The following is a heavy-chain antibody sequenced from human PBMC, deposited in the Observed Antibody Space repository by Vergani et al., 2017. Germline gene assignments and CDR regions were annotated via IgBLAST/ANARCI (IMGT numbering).Heavy chain of an antibody. Sequence: EVQLLQSEGAVVQPGGSLRLSCVASGFTFSSHAMSWVRQGHGQGLEWVSSIKNTGDSTHYADSVKGRFTISRDNSKNTLYLQMNSLRVEDTAVYYCAKANPRNRGYDYLYYYHAMDVWCQGTTVTVSS. D-gene: IGHD5-12*01. CDR3: AKANPRNRGYDYLYYYHAMDV. V-gene: IGHV3-23*01. CDR2: IKNTGDST. CDR1: GFTFSSHA. J-gene: IGHJ6*02.